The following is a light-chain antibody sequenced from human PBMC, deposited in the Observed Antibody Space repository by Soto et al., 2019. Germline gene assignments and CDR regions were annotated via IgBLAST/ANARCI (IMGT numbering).Light chain of an antibody. CDR3: QQRSNWPLT. J-gene: IGKJ4*01. V-gene: IGKV3-11*01. Sequence: EIVLTQSPATLSLSPGERATLSCRASQSVDNYLAWYQQKPGQAPRLLIYDASNRATGTPARFSGSGSGSDFTLTISSLEPEDFAVYYCQQRSNWPLTFGGGTKVDIK. CDR1: QSVDNY. CDR2: DAS.